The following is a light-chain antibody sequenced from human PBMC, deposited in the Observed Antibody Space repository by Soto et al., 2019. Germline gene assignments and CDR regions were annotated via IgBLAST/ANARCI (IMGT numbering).Light chain of an antibody. CDR3: QQYNMYWT. V-gene: IGKV1-5*03. CDR2: QAS. Sequence: DIQMTQSPSTLSASVGDRVTITCRASQSINIWLAWYQQKPGKAPKLLIYQASSLKTGVPSRFSGSGSGTAFTLTISSLQPDDFATYYCQQYNMYWTFGQGTKVDIK. J-gene: IGKJ1*01. CDR1: QSINIW.